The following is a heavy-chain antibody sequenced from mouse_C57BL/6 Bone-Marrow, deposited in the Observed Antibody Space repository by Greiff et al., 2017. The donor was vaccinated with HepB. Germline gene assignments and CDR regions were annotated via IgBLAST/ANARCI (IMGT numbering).Heavy chain of an antibody. CDR1: GYTFTDYY. Sequence: EVQLQQSGPELVKPGASVKISCKASGYTFTDYYMNWVKQSHGKSLEWIGDINPNNGGTSYNQKFKGKATLTVDKSSSTAYMDLRSLTSEDSAVYYCAGGLLWYLDYCGQGTTLTVSS. V-gene: IGHV1-26*01. CDR3: AGGLLWYLDY. CDR2: INPNNGGT. J-gene: IGHJ2*01. D-gene: IGHD2-1*01.